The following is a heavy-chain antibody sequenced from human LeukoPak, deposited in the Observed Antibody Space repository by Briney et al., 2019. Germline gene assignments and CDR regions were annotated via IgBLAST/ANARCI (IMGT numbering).Heavy chain of an antibody. V-gene: IGHV1-18*01. CDR3: ARDRGSGYYYALSDY. J-gene: IGHJ4*02. CDR1: GYTFTNYG. Sequence: ASVKVSCKASGYTFTNYGISWVRQAPGQGLEWMGWISANNGNTYYVQKFQGRVTMTTDTSTSTDYMDLRRLRSEHTAMYYCARDRGSGYYYALSDYWGQGTLVTVSS. D-gene: IGHD3-22*01. CDR2: ISANNGNT.